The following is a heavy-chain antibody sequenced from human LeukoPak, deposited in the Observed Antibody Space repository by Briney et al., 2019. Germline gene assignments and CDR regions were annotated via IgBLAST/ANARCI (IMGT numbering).Heavy chain of an antibody. CDR3: AKIAAAPYYFDY. D-gene: IGHD6-13*01. J-gene: IGHJ4*02. V-gene: IGHV3-53*01. Sequence: GGSLRLSCAASGFTVSSNYMSWVRQAPGKGLEWVSVIYSGGSTYYADSVKGRFTISRDNSKNTLYLQMNSLRAEDTAVYYCAKIAAAPYYFDYWGQGTLVTVSS. CDR1: GFTVSSNY. CDR2: IYSGGST.